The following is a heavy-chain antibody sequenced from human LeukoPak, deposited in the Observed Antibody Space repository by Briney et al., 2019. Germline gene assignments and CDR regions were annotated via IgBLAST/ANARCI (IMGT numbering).Heavy chain of an antibody. CDR1: GGSISSSNW. J-gene: IGHJ4*02. Sequence: SETLSLTCAVSGGSISSSNWWSWVRQPPGKGLEWIGEIYHSGSTNYNPSLKSRVTISVDTSKNQFSLKLSSVTAADTAVYYCARWSSGWYYFDYWGQGTLVTVSS. CDR2: IYHSGST. V-gene: IGHV4-4*02. CDR3: ARWSSGWYYFDY. D-gene: IGHD6-19*01.